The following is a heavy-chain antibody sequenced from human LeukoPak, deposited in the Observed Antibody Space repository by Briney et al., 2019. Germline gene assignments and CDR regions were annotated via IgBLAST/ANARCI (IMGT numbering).Heavy chain of an antibody. J-gene: IGHJ4*02. Sequence: PGGSLRLSCAVSGFPVSDYYMSWVRQAPGKGLEWVSVIYSGGKTYYADSVKGRFTISRDDSKNTLHLQMNSLRAEDTAVYYCARINYYDGSGFYRDYWGQGTLVTVSS. CDR2: IYSGGKT. CDR3: ARINYYDGSGFYRDY. V-gene: IGHV3-53*01. CDR1: GFPVSDYY. D-gene: IGHD3-22*01.